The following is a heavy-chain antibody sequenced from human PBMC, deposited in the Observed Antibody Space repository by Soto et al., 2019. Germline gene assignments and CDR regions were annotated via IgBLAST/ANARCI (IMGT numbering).Heavy chain of an antibody. J-gene: IGHJ6*02. Sequence: GGSLRLSCAASGFTFSSYGMHWVRQAPGKGLEWVAVISYDGSNKYYADSVKGRFTISRDNSKNTLYLQMNSLRAEDTAVYYCAKRYSSSWYDGFGYYYGMDVWGQGTTVTVSS. V-gene: IGHV3-30*18. CDR3: AKRYSSSWYDGFGYYYGMDV. CDR2: ISYDGSNK. D-gene: IGHD6-13*01. CDR1: GFTFSSYG.